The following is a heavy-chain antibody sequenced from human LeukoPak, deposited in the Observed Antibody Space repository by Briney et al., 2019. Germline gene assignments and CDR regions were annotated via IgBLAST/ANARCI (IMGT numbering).Heavy chain of an antibody. J-gene: IGHJ5*02. CDR2: VKQDGSET. CDR1: GFTSSSNW. D-gene: IGHD5-18*01. V-gene: IGHV3-7*04. CDR3: ARAYSYAFEP. Sequence: WRSLRLSCAPSGFTSSSNWMSGGRQAPGKGLGWVANVKQDGSETYYVESVKGRFTISRANAKNSLFLQMNSLRVEDTAVYYCARAYSYAFEPWGQGTLVTASP.